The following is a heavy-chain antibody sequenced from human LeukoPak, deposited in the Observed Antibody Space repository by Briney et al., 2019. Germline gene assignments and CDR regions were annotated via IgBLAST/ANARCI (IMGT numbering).Heavy chain of an antibody. CDR1: GFTFSSYA. V-gene: IGHV3-30-3*01. J-gene: IGHJ3*02. Sequence: SGGSLRLSCAASGFTFSSYAMPWVRQAPGKGLEWVAVISYDGSNKYYADSVKGRFTISRDNSKNTLYLQMSSLRAEDTAVYYCARYFGRVVPAGMPDFSDIWGQGTMVTVYS. CDR2: ISYDGSNK. D-gene: IGHD2-2*01. CDR3: ARYFGRVVPAGMPDFSDI.